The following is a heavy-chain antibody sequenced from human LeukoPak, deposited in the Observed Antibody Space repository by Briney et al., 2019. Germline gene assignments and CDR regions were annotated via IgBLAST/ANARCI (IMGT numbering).Heavy chain of an antibody. V-gene: IGHV3-30*03. J-gene: IGHJ3*02. CDR1: GFTFSSYG. Sequence: GGSLRLSCAASGFTFSSYGMHWVRQAPGKGLEWVAVISYDGSNKYYADSVKGRFTISRDNAKNSLYLQMNSLRAEDTAVYYCARAGSYSGAFDIWGQGTMVTVSS. D-gene: IGHD3-10*01. CDR2: ISYDGSNK. CDR3: ARAGSYSGAFDI.